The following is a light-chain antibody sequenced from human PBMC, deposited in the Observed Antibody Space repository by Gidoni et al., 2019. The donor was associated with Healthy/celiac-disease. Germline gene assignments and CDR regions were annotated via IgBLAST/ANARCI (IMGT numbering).Light chain of an antibody. Sequence: EIVMTQSPATLSVSPGGRATRSCRASQSVSSNLAWYQQKPGQAPRLLIYGASTRATGIPARFSGSGSGTEFTLTISSLQSEDFAVYYCQQYNNWPPLTFGGGTKVEIK. CDR3: QQYNNWPPLT. V-gene: IGKV3-15*01. J-gene: IGKJ4*01. CDR1: QSVSSN. CDR2: GAS.